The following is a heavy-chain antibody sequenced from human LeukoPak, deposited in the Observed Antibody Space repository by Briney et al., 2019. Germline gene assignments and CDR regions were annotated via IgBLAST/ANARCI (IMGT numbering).Heavy chain of an antibody. D-gene: IGHD3-10*01. CDR1: GFTFSDYY. CDR2: ISSSSSYT. J-gene: IGHJ5*02. CDR3: ATTYGSGEGWFDP. V-gene: IGHV3-11*06. Sequence: GGSLRLSCAASGFTFSDYYMSWLRQAPGKGLEGVSYISSSSSYTNYADSVKGRFTISRDKAKNSLYLQMNSLRAEDTAVYYCATTYGSGEGWFDPWGQGTLVTVSS.